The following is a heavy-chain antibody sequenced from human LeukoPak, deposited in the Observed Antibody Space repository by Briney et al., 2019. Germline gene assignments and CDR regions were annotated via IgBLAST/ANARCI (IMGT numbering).Heavy chain of an antibody. CDR1: GYTFTSYH. Sequence: ASVKVSCKASGYTFTSYHMHWVRQAPGQGLEWMGIINPSGGTTNYAQKFRGRVTMTRDTSISTAYMELSRLRSDDTAVFYCATSSGWKSNIDYWGQGTLVTVSS. CDR2: INPSGGTT. V-gene: IGHV1-46*01. D-gene: IGHD6-19*01. CDR3: ATSSGWKSNIDY. J-gene: IGHJ4*02.